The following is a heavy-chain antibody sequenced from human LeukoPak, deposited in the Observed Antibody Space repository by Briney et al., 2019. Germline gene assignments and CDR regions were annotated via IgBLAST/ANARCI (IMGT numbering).Heavy chain of an antibody. Sequence: GGSLRLSCAASGFTFTTSAMNWVRQAPGKGLEWVAVISYDGSNKYYADSVKGRFTISRDDSKNTVYLQMNSLRAEDTAVYYCVRGSCGIYCYFDYWGQGALVTVSS. CDR1: GFTFTTSA. J-gene: IGHJ4*02. D-gene: IGHD1-26*01. CDR2: ISYDGSNK. V-gene: IGHV3-30-3*01. CDR3: VRGSCGIYCYFDY.